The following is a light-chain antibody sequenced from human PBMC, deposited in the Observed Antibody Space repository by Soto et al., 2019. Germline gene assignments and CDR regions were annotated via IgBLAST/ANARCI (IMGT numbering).Light chain of an antibody. Sequence: ETVMTQSPATLSVSPGERATLSCRASQSVGSHLAWYQQIPGQTPRLRIFETSVRATGVPARFSGSGSGTEFTLNINSLQSEDFAVYYCQQYHDWPPYTFGQGTKLEIK. CDR1: QSVGSH. V-gene: IGKV3-15*01. CDR3: QQYHDWPPYT. CDR2: ETS. J-gene: IGKJ2*01.